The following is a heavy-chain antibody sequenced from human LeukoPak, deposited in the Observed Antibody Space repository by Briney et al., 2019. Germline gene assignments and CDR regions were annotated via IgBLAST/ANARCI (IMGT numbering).Heavy chain of an antibody. CDR1: GYTFTSYG. Sequence: ASVKLSCTASGYTFTSYGISWVRQAPGQGLEWMGWISAYNGNTNYAQKLQGRVTMTTDTYTSTAYMEPGSLRSDDTGVYYCARSQGIWFGELLSDYYYYGMDVWGKGTTVNVSS. J-gene: IGHJ6*04. CDR3: ARSQGIWFGELLSDYYYYGMDV. D-gene: IGHD3-10*01. V-gene: IGHV1-18*04. CDR2: ISAYNGNT.